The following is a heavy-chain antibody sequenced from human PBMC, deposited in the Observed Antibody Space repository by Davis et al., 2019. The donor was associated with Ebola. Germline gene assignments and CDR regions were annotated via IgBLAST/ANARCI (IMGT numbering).Heavy chain of an antibody. J-gene: IGHJ4*02. Sequence: GESLKISCAASGFTFSSYAMHWVRQAPGKGLEWVAVISYDGSNKYYADSVKGRFTISRDISKNTLYLQMNSLRAEDTAVYYCARRTPPDYWGQGTLVTVSS. V-gene: IGHV3-30-3*01. CDR3: ARRTPPDY. CDR1: GFTFSSYA. CDR2: ISYDGSNK.